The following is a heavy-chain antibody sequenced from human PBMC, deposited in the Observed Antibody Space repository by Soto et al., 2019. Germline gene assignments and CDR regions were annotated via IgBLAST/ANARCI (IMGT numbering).Heavy chain of an antibody. CDR1: GGSISSGGYF. CDR2: IYYSGST. CDR3: XXXXXXXXXXXXMDV. V-gene: IGHV4-31*01. J-gene: IGHJ6*02. Sequence: QVQLQESGPGLVKPSQTLSLTCTVSGGSISSGGYFWSWIRQHPGKGLEWIGFIYYSGSTYYNPXXXXXXXXXXXXXXXXXXXXXXXXXXXXXXXXXXXXXXXXXXXXXXMDVWGQGTTVTVSS.